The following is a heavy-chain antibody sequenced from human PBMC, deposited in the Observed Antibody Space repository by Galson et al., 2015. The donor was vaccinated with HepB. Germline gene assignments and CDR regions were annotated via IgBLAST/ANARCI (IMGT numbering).Heavy chain of an antibody. J-gene: IGHJ5*02. D-gene: IGHD2-2*01. Sequence: SVKVSCKASGGTFSSYAISWVRQAPGQGLEWMGRIIPIPGIANYAQKFQGRVTITADKSTSTAYMELSSLRSEDTAVYYCARGGPIPYCSSTSCYYTWFDPWGQGTLVTVSS. CDR3: ARGGPIPYCSSTSCYYTWFDP. CDR2: IIPIPGIA. CDR1: GGTFSSYA. V-gene: IGHV1-69*04.